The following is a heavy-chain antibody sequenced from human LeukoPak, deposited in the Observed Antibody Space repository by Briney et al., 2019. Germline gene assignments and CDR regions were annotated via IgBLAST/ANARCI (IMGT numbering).Heavy chain of an antibody. CDR1: GGSISSGDYY. Sequence: PSETLSLTCTVSGGSISSGDYYWSWIRQPPGKGLEWIGYIYYSGSTYYNPSLKSRVTIPVDTSKNQFSLKLSSVTAADTAVYYCAREGGGDYYFDYWGQGTLVTVSS. CDR2: IYYSGST. J-gene: IGHJ4*02. D-gene: IGHD2-21*02. CDR3: AREGGGDYYFDY. V-gene: IGHV4-30-4*08.